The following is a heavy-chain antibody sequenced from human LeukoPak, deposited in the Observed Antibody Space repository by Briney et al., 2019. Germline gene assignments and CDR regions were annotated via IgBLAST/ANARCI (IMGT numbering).Heavy chain of an antibody. D-gene: IGHD3-3*01. J-gene: IGHJ1*01. CDR2: INRDGSER. CDR1: GFTFSNYW. CDR3: ARGRTIFGVSSALQH. Sequence: GGSLRLSCAASGFTFSNYWMTWVRQAPGKGLEWVANINRDGSERYYVDSVKGRFTISRDDAKSSLYLQMNSLRAEDTAVYYCARGRTIFGVSSALQHWGQGTLVTVSS. V-gene: IGHV3-7*03.